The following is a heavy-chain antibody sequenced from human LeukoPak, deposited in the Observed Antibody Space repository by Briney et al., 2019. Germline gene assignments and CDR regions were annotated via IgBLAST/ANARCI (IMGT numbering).Heavy chain of an antibody. CDR2: ISWNSGSI. D-gene: IGHD1-26*01. J-gene: IGHJ4*02. V-gene: IGHV3-9*01. CDR3: AKGPTFGELLY. Sequence: QAGGSLRLSCAASGFTFDDYAMHWVRQAPGKGLEWVSGISWNSGSIGYADSVKGRFTISRDNAKNSPYLQMNSLRAEDTALYYCAKGPTFGELLYWGQGTLVTVSS. CDR1: GFTFDDYA.